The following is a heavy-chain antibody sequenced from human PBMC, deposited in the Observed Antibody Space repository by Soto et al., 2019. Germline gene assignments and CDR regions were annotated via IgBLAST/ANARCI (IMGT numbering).Heavy chain of an antibody. J-gene: IGHJ5*02. V-gene: IGHV1-18*01. CDR3: AREVILYSGYANWFDP. CDR2: ISAYNGNT. Sequence: QVQLVQSGAEVKKPGASVKVSCKASGYTFTSYGIRCVRQAPGQGLERMGWISAYNGNTNYAQKLQGRVIMTTVTSTGTDYMELRSLRSDDTAVYYCAREVILYSGYANWFDPWGQGTLVTVSS. CDR1: GYTFTSYG. D-gene: IGHD5-12*01.